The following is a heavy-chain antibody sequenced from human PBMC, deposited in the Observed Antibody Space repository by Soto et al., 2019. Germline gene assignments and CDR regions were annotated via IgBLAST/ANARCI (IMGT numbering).Heavy chain of an antibody. J-gene: IGHJ4*02. D-gene: IGHD6-13*01. Sequence: GWSLRLSCAASGFTFSSYEMNWVRQAPGKGLEWVSYISSSGSTIYYADSVKGRFTISRDNAKNSLYLQINSLRAEDTAVYYCATLSWLDYWGQGTRVTVSA. CDR1: GFTFSSYE. CDR3: ATLSWLDY. CDR2: ISSSGSTI. V-gene: IGHV3-48*03.